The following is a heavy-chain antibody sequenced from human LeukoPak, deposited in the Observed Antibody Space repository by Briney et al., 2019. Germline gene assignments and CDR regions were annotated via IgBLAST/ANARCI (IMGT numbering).Heavy chain of an antibody. V-gene: IGHV4-30-2*01. CDR1: GGSISSGGYS. D-gene: IGHD5-12*01. CDR3: ARGSGYDRVYYYGMDV. J-gene: IGHJ6*02. CDR2: IYHSGST. Sequence: PSETLSLTCAVSGGSISSGGYSWSWIRQPPGKGLEWIGYIYHSGSTYYNPFLKSRVTISVDRSKNQFSLKLSSVTAADAAVYYCARGSGYDRVYYYGMDVWGQGTTVTVSS.